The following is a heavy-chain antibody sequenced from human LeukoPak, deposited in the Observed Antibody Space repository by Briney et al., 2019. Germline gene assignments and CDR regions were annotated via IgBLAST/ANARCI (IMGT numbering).Heavy chain of an antibody. J-gene: IGHJ4*02. V-gene: IGHV3-23*01. CDR1: GFTFTDYA. CDR3: AKPKWELPYYFDY. D-gene: IGHD1-26*01. Sequence: GGSLRLSCAASGFTFTDYAMNWVRQAPGKGLEWVASTKGNGGSTNYTDSVKDRFTISRDNSKNTLYLQMNSLRAEDTAVYYCAKPKWELPYYFDYWGQGTLVTVSS. CDR2: TKGNGGST.